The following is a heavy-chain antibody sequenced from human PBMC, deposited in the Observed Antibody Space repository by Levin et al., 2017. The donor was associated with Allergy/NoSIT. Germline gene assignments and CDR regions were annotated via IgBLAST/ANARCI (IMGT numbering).Heavy chain of an antibody. J-gene: IGHJ4*02. CDR1: GFTFSSYG. CDR3: AKDPTTYYYDSSGYSDY. D-gene: IGHD3-22*01. CDR2: ISYDGSNK. V-gene: IGHV3-30*18. Sequence: GESLKISCAASGFTFSSYGMHWVRQAPGKGLEWVAVISYDGSNKYYADSVKGRFTISRDNSKNTLYLQMNSLRAEDTAVYYCAKDPTTYYYDSSGYSDYWGQGTLVTVSS.